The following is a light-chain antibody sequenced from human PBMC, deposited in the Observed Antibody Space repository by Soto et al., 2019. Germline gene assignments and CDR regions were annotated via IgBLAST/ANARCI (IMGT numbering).Light chain of an antibody. CDR3: VAGQNNLGPV. J-gene: IGLJ3*02. CDR2: RND. Sequence: QSVLTQPPSASGTPGQRVTISCSGSSSNIGGNTVNWFQQVPGTAPKLLIYRNDQRPSGVPDRFSGSKSGTTASMAISGLEAEEEADYYCVAGQNNLGPVFGGGTKVTVL. V-gene: IGLV1-44*01. CDR1: SSNIGGNT.